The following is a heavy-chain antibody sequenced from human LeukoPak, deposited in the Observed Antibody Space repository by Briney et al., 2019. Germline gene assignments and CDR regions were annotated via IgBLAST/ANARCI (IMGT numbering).Heavy chain of an antibody. Sequence: GGSLRLSCAASGFSFSNHGMNWVRQAPGKGLEWLSGISPRGGGTYYADSVKGRSTISRDDSKRTLSLQMNSLRVEDTAVYYCARDLAWGAFDYWGQGTLVPVSS. D-gene: IGHD7-27*01. J-gene: IGHJ4*02. CDR3: ARDLAWGAFDY. CDR2: ISPRGGGT. V-gene: IGHV3-23*01. CDR1: GFSFSNHG.